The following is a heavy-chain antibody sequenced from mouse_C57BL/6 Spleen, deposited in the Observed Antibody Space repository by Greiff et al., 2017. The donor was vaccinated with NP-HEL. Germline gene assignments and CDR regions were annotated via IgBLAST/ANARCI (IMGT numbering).Heavy chain of an antibody. J-gene: IGHJ2*01. Sequence: EVKLQESGPGLVKPSQSLSLTCSVTGYPITSGYYWNWIRQLPGNKLEWMGYISYDGSKNYNPSLKNRISITRDTSKNQFFLKLNSVTTEDTATYYCARGDSSGYLFDYWGQGTTLTVSS. CDR2: ISYDGSK. D-gene: IGHD3-2*02. CDR3: ARGDSSGYLFDY. V-gene: IGHV3-6*01. CDR1: GYPITSGYY.